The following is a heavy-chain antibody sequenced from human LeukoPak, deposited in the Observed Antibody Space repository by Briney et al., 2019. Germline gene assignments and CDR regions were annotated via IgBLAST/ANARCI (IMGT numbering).Heavy chain of an antibody. CDR1: GDCVSSNRAS. Sequence: SQTLSLTCAVSGDCVSSNRASWNWIRQSPSGGLEWLGRTYYRSKWSNDYADSVKSRITISPDPSKNEFSLQLNSVTPEDTAVYYCARDPDSSYEWGPYDSWGQGTLVTVSS. CDR2: TYYRSKWSN. CDR3: ARDPDSSYEWGPYDS. D-gene: IGHD6-6*01. J-gene: IGHJ5*01. V-gene: IGHV6-1*01.